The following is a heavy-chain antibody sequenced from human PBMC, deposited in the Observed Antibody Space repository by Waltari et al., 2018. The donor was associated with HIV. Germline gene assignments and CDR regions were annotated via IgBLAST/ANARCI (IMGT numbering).Heavy chain of an antibody. J-gene: IGHJ4*02. CDR3: ARGAASNTFNSYFDS. CDR2: IIPVFGTT. D-gene: IGHD6-25*01. V-gene: IGHV1-69*13. Sequence: QVQLVQSGAEVKKPGSSVKVSCKASGGSFSNNAISWVRQAPGKGLEWMGGIIPVFGTTYYSQKFQGRVTITADVALTTAYMDLSSLGSDDTAFYFCARGAASNTFNSYFDSWGQGVLVTVSS. CDR1: GGSFSNNA.